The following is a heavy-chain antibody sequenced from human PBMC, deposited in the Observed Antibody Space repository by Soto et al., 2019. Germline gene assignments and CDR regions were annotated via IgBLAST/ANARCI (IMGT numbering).Heavy chain of an antibody. CDR1: GFTFGDYA. D-gene: IGHD6-6*01. V-gene: IGHV3-49*04. J-gene: IGHJ4*02. CDR2: IRSKAYGGTT. CDR3: TRDPAGSSSSELDY. Sequence: EVQLVESGGGLVQPGRSLRLSCTASGFTFGDYAMSWVRQAPGKGLEWVGFIRSKAYGGTTEYAASVKGRFTISRDDSKSIAYLQMNSLKTEDTAVYYCTRDPAGSSSSELDYWGQGTLVTVSS.